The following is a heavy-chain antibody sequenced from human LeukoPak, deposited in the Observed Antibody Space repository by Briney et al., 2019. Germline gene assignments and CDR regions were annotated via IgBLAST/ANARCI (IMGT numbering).Heavy chain of an antibody. Sequence: SVKVSCKASGYPFTSYAISWVRQAPGQGLEWMGGIIPIFGTANYAQKFQGRVTITADESTSTAYMELSSLRSEDTAVYYCARNDIVVVPAALPGPYNWFDPWGQGTLVTVSS. J-gene: IGHJ5*02. CDR2: IIPIFGTA. CDR3: ARNDIVVVPAALPGPYNWFDP. CDR1: GYPFTSYA. D-gene: IGHD2-2*01. V-gene: IGHV1-69*13.